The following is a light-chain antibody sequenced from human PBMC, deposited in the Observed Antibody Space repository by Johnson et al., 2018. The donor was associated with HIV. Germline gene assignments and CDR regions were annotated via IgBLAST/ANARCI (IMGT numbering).Light chain of an antibody. CDR1: TSTIGNNY. V-gene: IGLV1-51*02. J-gene: IGLJ1*01. CDR2: END. Sequence: QSVLTQPPSVSAAPGQKVTISCSGSTSTIGNNYVSWYQVLPGTAPKLLIYENDKRPSGIPDRFSDSKSGTSATLGITGLQTGDEADYYCGTWDSGLSAHYVFGTGTRVTVL. CDR3: GTWDSGLSAHYV.